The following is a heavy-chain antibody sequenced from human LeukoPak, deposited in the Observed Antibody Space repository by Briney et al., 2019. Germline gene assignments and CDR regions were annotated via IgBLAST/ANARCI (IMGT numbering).Heavy chain of an antibody. D-gene: IGHD6-19*01. CDR2: IYHSGST. CDR1: GGSISNNNW. J-gene: IGHJ4*02. CDR3: AKVSSSGWSDFDY. V-gene: IGHV4-4*02. Sequence: SETLSLTCAVSGGSISNNNWWSWVRQPPGKGLEWIGEIYHSGSTNYNPSLKSRVTISVDKSKNQFSLNLRSVTAADTAVYYCAKVSSSGWSDFDYWGQGTLVTVSS.